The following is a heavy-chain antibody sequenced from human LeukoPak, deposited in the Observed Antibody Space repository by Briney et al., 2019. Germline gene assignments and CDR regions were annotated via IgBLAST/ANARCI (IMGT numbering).Heavy chain of an antibody. J-gene: IGHJ5*02. Sequence: PGGSLRLSCAASGFTFSSYAMDWVRQTSGKGLEWVSTISGGGGTTYYADSVKGRFTISRDNSKNTLYLQMNSLRAEDTAVYYCAKEKTDFTVTTEQAFDPWGQGTLVTVSS. CDR3: AKEKTDFTVTTEQAFDP. CDR1: GFTFSSYA. D-gene: IGHD4-17*01. V-gene: IGHV3-23*01. CDR2: ISGGGGTT.